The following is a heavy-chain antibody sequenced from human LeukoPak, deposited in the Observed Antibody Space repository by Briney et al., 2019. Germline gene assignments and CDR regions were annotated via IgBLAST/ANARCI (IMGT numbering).Heavy chain of an antibody. CDR2: MSWSGNIF. Sequence: PGGCLRLSCAASGFTFGDYAMHWVRQAPGKGLEWVSGMSWSGNIFGYADSVKGRFTISRDNAKNTLSLQMNSLLAEDTAFYYCARVIRAPDYWGQGTLVTVSS. CDR3: ARVIRAPDY. J-gene: IGHJ4*02. D-gene: IGHD2-21*01. CDR1: GFTFGDYA. V-gene: IGHV3-9*01.